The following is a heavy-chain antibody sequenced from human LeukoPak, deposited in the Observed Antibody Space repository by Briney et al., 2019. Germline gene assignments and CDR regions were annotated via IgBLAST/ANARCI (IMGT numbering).Heavy chain of an antibody. Sequence: GGSLRLSCAASGFTFSGYAMHWVRQAPGKGLEYVSAISSNGGGTYYANSVKGRFTISRDNSKNTLYLQMGSLRAEDMAVYYCARDSRDGYNPHFDYWGQGTLVTVSS. CDR2: ISSNGGGT. D-gene: IGHD5-24*01. V-gene: IGHV3-64*01. CDR1: GFTFSGYA. J-gene: IGHJ4*02. CDR3: ARDSRDGYNPHFDY.